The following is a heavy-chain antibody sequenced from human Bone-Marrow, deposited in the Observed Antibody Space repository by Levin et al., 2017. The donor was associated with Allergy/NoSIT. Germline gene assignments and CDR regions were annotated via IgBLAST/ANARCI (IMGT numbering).Heavy chain of an antibody. CDR3: ASGSLDYVVSDRCPLEERFAAAAWIGCHYFYSMDA. CDR1: GASIGSGYY. J-gene: IGHJ6*01. D-gene: IGHD2-21*02. Sequence: ASETLSLTCGVHGASIGSGYYRGWIRQFPGKGLEWIGEIYHTGVANYNPSLKSRVSISLDTSKDQFSLRLTSVTAADTAVYYCASGSLDYVVSDRCPLEERFAAAAWIGCHYFYSMDAWGQGTTVIVSS. V-gene: IGHV4-34*01. CDR2: IYHTGVA.